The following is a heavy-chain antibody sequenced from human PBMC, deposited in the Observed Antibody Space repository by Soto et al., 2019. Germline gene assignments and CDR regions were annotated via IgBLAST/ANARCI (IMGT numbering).Heavy chain of an antibody. Sequence: AASVKVSCKASGYTFSGFYMHWVRQAPGQGLEWMGWINPNSGGTKSAEKFQGRVTMTRDTSISTAYMELSRLTSDDTAVYYCASDAVTGTAGLDFWGQGAKVTV. J-gene: IGHJ4*02. CDR2: INPNSGGT. CDR1: GYTFSGFY. D-gene: IGHD6-19*01. V-gene: IGHV1-2*02. CDR3: ASDAVTGTAGLDF.